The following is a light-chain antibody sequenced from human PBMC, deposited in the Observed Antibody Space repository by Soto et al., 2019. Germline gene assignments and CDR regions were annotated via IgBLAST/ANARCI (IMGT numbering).Light chain of an antibody. CDR1: SSNIGAGYE. V-gene: IGLV1-40*01. Sequence: QLVLTQPPSVSEAPGQRVTISCTGSSSNIGAGYEAHWYQQVPGTAPKLLIYENNNRPSGVPDRFSGSKSGTSASLAITGLQAEDDAEYYCQSYDSSLSGYVFGTGTKLTVL. CDR2: ENN. J-gene: IGLJ1*01. CDR3: QSYDSSLSGYV.